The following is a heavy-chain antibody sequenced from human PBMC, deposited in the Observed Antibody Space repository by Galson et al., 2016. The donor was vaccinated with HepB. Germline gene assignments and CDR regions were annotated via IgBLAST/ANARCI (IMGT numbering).Heavy chain of an antibody. J-gene: IGHJ5*02. Sequence: SETLSLTCAVSGGSINSDVWWSWVRQSPGKGLEWIGEIYRSGTAYYNPSLKSRVTISVDTSKNQFSLKLSSVTAADTAVYYCARARPVYDILTGYYPNWFDPWGQGTLVTVSS. CDR2: IYRSGTA. D-gene: IGHD3-9*01. CDR1: GGSINSDVW. CDR3: ARARPVYDILTGYYPNWFDP. V-gene: IGHV4-4*02.